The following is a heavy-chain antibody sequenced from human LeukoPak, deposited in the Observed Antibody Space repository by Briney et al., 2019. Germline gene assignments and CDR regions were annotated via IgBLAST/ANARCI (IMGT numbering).Heavy chain of an antibody. D-gene: IGHD3-16*02. CDR2: IYYSGST. CDR3: ARSRNHYDYVWGSYREEVFDY. CDR1: GGSISSSSYY. J-gene: IGHJ4*02. V-gene: IGHV4-39*07. Sequence: SETLSLTCTVSGGSISSSSYYWGWIRQPPGKGLEWIGSIYYSGSTYYNPSLKSRVTISVDTSKNQFSLKLSSVTAADTAVYYCARSRNHYDYVWGSYREEVFDYWGQGTLVTVSS.